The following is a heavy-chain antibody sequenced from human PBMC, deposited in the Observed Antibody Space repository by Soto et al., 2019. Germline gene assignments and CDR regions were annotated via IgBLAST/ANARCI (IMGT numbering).Heavy chain of an antibody. CDR2: IYYSGST. CDR3: ARGYPLRGGPGGGMDV. Sequence: QVQLQESGPGLVKPSETLSLTCTVSGGSISSYYWSWIRQPPGKGLEWIGDIYYSGSTNYNPSLKSRVTISVDTSKNQFSLKLSSVTAADTAVYYCARGYPLRGGPGGGMDVWGQGTTVTVSS. CDR1: GGSISSYY. J-gene: IGHJ6*02. D-gene: IGHD2-2*01. V-gene: IGHV4-59*01.